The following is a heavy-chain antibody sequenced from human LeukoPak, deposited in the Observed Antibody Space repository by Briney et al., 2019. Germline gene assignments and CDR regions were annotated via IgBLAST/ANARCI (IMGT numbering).Heavy chain of an antibody. V-gene: IGHV3-30*18. Sequence: PGGSLRLSCAASGFTFSSYSIHWVRQAPGKGLEWVAVISYDGSNKYYADSVKGRLTISRDNSKNTLYLEMNSLRTEDTAVYYCAKDSGTYQTLRHFDYWGQGTLVTVSS. CDR3: AKDSGTYQTLRHFDY. D-gene: IGHD1-26*01. J-gene: IGHJ4*02. CDR2: ISYDGSNK. CDR1: GFTFSSYS.